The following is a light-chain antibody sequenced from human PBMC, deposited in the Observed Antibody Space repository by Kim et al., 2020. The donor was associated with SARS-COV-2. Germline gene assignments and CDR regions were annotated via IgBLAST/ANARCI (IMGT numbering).Light chain of an antibody. CDR1: QSISTW. CDR2: KAS. CDR3: QQYNTYPYT. J-gene: IGKJ2*01. Sequence: SASVGDTVTITCRASQSISTWLAWYQQKPGKAPKLLIYKASNLESGVPSRFSGSGSGTELTLTISRLQPDDFATYYCQQYNTYPYTFGQGTKLEIK. V-gene: IGKV1-5*03.